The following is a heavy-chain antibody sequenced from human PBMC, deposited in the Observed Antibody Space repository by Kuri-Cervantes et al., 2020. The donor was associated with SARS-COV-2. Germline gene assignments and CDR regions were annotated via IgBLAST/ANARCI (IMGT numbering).Heavy chain of an antibody. CDR3: ARSGPGAISREDDAFDI. V-gene: IGHV1-45*02. CDR2: ITPFNGNT. J-gene: IGHJ3*02. D-gene: IGHD2-21*01. Sequence: SVKVSCKASGDTFTYRFLHWVRQAPGQAPKWMGWITPFNGNTNYAQRFQDRVTITRDRSASTAYMELSSLRSEDTAMYYYARSGPGAISREDDAFDIWGQGTMVTVSS. CDR1: GDTFTYRF.